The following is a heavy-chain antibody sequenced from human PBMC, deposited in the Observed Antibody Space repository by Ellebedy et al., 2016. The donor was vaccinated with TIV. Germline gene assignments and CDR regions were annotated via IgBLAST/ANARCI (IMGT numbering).Heavy chain of an antibody. CDR1: GGTFSNYA. Sequence: AASVKVSCKAAGGTFSNYATSWVRQAPGQGPEWKGTIIPIVDIRKYSQQLQGSVTITAEQSKSTAYMELSSLRSEDTTVYYCTRDGIRFLEWNIKYEMDVWGPGTTVTVSS. CDR3: TRDGIRFLEWNIKYEMDV. J-gene: IGHJ6*02. V-gene: IGHV1-69*04. D-gene: IGHD3-3*01. CDR2: IIPIVDIR.